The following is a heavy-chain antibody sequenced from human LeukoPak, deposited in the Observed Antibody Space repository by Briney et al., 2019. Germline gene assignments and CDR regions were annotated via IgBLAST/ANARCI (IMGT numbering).Heavy chain of an antibody. CDR2: ISWNSGSI. D-gene: IGHD3-16*01. Sequence: GRSLRLSCAASGFTFDDYAMHWVRQAPGKGLEWVSGISWNSGSIGYADSVKGRFTISRDNAKNSLYLQMNSLRAEDTALYYCAKEMGVGGNFDYWGQGTLVTVSS. CDR3: AKEMGVGGNFDY. CDR1: GFTFDDYA. V-gene: IGHV3-9*01. J-gene: IGHJ4*02.